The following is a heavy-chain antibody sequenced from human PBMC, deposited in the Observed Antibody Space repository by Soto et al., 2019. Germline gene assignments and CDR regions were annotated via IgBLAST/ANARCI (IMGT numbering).Heavy chain of an antibody. CDR3: ARAPKVSGSAQTRPDF. D-gene: IGHD6-6*01. CDR1: SGSLSGYY. CDR2: ISPSGTT. Sequence: NPSETLSLTCSLYSGSLSGYYWSWIRQPPGKGLEWIGEISPSGTTNYSPSLKSRVSISVDTSRNQFSLNLTSLTAADTAVYYCARAPKVSGSAQTRPDFWGQGALV. J-gene: IGHJ4*02. V-gene: IGHV4-34*01.